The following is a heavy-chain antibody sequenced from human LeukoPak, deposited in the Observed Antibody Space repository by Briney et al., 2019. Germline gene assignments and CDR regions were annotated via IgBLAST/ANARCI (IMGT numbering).Heavy chain of an antibody. V-gene: IGHV3-21*06. J-gene: IGHJ4*02. Sequence: GGSLRLSCAATGFTFSSYAMTWARQAPGKGLEWVSSIDSSGGYMFYADSVKGRFIISRDNAKDSLYLQMNSLRVEDTAVYYCLRGDRRDYWGQGTLVTVSS. CDR1: GFTFSSYA. CDR3: LRGDRRDY. CDR2: IDSSGGYM.